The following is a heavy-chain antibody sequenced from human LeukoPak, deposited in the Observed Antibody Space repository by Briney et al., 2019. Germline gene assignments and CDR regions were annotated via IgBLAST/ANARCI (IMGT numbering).Heavy chain of an antibody. CDR3: ARELRYFDWLLYEGYFDY. V-gene: IGHV1-8*01. CDR1: GYTFTSYD. CDR2: MNPNSGNK. D-gene: IGHD3-9*01. J-gene: IGHJ4*02. Sequence: GASVKVSCKASGYTFTSYDINWVRQATGQGLEWMGWMNPNSGNKGYAQKFQGRVTMTRNTSISTAYMELSSLRSEDTAVYYCARELRYFDWLLYEGYFDYWGQGTLVTVSS.